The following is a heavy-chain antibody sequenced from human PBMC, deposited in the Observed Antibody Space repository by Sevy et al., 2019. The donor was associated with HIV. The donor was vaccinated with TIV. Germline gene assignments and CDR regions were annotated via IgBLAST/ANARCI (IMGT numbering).Heavy chain of an antibody. CDR2: ISGSGGST. J-gene: IGHJ4*03. D-gene: IGHD3-22*01. CDR1: GFTFSSYA. CDR3: AKSYYDSSGYFY. V-gene: IGHV3-23*01. Sequence: GGSLRLSCAASGFTFSSYAMSWVRQAPGKGLEWVSAISGSGGSTYYADSVKGRFTISRDNSKNTLYLQMNSLRAEDLGVYYCAKSYYDSSGYFYWGQGTMVTVSS.